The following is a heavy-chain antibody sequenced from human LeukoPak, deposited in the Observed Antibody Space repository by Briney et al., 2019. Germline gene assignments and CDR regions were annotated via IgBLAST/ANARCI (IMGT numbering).Heavy chain of an antibody. Sequence: KSSETLSLTCTVSGGSINNYYWSWIRQPPGKGLEWIGFIYYSGSTNYNPSLKSRLTISVDTSKNQFSLKLSSVTGADTAVYYCARYGSGSYHFDYWGQGTLVTVSS. CDR2: IYYSGST. CDR3: ARYGSGSYHFDY. V-gene: IGHV4-59*01. D-gene: IGHD3-10*01. J-gene: IGHJ4*02. CDR1: GGSINNYY.